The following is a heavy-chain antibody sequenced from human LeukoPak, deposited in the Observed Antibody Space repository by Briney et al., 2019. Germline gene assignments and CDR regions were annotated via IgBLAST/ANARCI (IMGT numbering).Heavy chain of an antibody. D-gene: IGHD3-22*01. J-gene: IGHJ4*02. CDR3: ARGGGSGYYFGVYYFDY. CDR1: GGSISSYY. CDR2: IYYSGST. V-gene: IGHV4-59*08. Sequence: PSETLSLTCTVSGGSISSYYWSWTRQPPGKGLEWIGYIYYSGSTNYNPSLKSRVTISVDTSKNQFSLKLSSVTAADTAVYYCARGGGSGYYFGVYYFDYWGQGTLVTVSS.